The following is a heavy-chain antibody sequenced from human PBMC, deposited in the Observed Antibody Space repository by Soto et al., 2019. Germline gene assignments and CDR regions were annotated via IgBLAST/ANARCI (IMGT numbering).Heavy chain of an antibody. CDR1: GGTFSRYS. Sequence: SVKVSCKASGGTFSRYSITWVRQAPGHGLEWIGRIIPIFGIASYAQKFQGRVTITADESTSTAYMELSSLRSDDTAVYYCARVVGALGHWFEPWGQGTLVTVSS. CDR3: ARVVGALGHWFEP. J-gene: IGHJ5*02. V-gene: IGHV1-69*13. D-gene: IGHD1-26*01. CDR2: IIPIFGIA.